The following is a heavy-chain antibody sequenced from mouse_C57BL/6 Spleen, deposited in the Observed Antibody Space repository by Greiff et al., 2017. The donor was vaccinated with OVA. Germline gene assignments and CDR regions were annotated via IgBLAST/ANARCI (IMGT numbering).Heavy chain of an antibody. Sequence: EVKVVESGGGLVKPGGSLKLSCAASGFTFSDYGMHWVRQAPEKGLEWVAYISSGSSTIYYADTVKGRFTISRDNAKNTLFLQMTSLRSEDTAMDYCARRRGPYYAMDYWGQGTSVTVSS. V-gene: IGHV5-17*01. J-gene: IGHJ4*01. CDR2: ISSGSSTI. CDR1: GFTFSDYG. CDR3: ARRRGPYYAMDY.